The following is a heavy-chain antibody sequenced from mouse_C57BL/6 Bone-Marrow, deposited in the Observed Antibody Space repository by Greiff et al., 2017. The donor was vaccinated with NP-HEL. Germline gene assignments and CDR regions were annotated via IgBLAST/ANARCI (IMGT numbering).Heavy chain of an antibody. CDR1: GYTFTSYG. CDR2: IYPRSGNT. CDR3: ARGYYGGLYAMDY. D-gene: IGHD1-1*01. V-gene: IGHV1-81*01. Sequence: QVHVKQSGAELARPGASVKLSCKASGYTFTSYGISWVKQRTGQGLEWIGEIYPRSGNTYYNEKFKGKATLTADKSSSTAYMELRSLTSEDSAVYFCARGYYGGLYAMDYWGQGTSVTVSS. J-gene: IGHJ4*01.